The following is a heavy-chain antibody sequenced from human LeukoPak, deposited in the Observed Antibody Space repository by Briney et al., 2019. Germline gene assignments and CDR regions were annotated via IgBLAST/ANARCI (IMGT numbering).Heavy chain of an antibody. CDR3: AKDSGRTLGY. D-gene: IGHD3-10*01. CDR2: TKPDGSAE. Sequence: PGGSLRLSCAASGFTFRNYWMGWVRQAPGKGLEWVANTKPDGSAEYYADSVRGRFTTSRDNANNFLYLQMNSLRAEDTAVYYCAKDSGRTLGYWGQGTLVTVSS. J-gene: IGHJ4*02. CDR1: GFTFRNYW. V-gene: IGHV3-7*01.